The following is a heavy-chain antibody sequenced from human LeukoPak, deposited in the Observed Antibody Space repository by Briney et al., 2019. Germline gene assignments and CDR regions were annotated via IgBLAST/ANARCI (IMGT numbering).Heavy chain of an antibody. CDR2: ISYSGST. V-gene: IGHV4-59*01. CDR1: GGSISSYY. Sequence: SETLSLTCTVSGGSISSYYWSWIRQPPGKGLEWIGYISYSGSTNYNPSLKSRVTISVDTSKNQLSLKLSSVTAADTAVYYCARYIWGSYPTFEDYWGQGSLVTVSS. CDR3: ARYIWGSYPTFEDY. J-gene: IGHJ4*02. D-gene: IGHD3-16*02.